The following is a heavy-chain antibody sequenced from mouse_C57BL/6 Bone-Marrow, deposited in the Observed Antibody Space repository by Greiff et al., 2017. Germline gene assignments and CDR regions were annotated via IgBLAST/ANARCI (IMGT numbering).Heavy chain of an antibody. J-gene: IGHJ1*03. CDR1: GFTFSDYY. CDR3: ARHHSNSWYFDV. CDR2: ISNGGGST. Sequence: DVKLVESGGGLVQPGGSLKLSCAASGFTFSDYYMYWVRQTPEKRLEWVAYISNGGGSTYYPDTVKGRFTSSRDNAKNTLYLQMSSLKSEDTAMYYCARHHSNSWYFDVWGTGTTVTVSS. D-gene: IGHD2-5*01. V-gene: IGHV5-12*01.